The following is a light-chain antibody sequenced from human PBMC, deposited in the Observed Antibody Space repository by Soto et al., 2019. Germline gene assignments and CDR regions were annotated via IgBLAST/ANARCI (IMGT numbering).Light chain of an antibody. CDR1: QTVSSNY. CDR3: QQYGTSRGT. V-gene: IGKV3-20*01. Sequence: EIVLTQSPGTLFLPPGERATLSCRASQTVSSNYLAWYQHKAGQGPRLLIYGVSSRATDIPDRFSGSGSGTDFTLTISRLEPEDVAVYYCQQYGTSRGTFGQGTKLEIK. CDR2: GVS. J-gene: IGKJ2*01.